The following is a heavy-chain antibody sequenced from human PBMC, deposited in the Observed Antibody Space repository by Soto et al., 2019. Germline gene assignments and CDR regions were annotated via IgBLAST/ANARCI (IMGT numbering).Heavy chain of an antibody. CDR2: ISGSGTNT. J-gene: IGHJ4*02. V-gene: IGHV3-23*01. CDR3: AKEITMIPFWGLMGIDN. Sequence: EVQLLESGGGLIQPGGSLRLSCAASGFSFRDSAMSWVRQAPGEGLQWVASISGSGTNTHYADSVRGRFSVSRDNSKNTLYMHLISLRAEDTAVYYCAKEITMIPFWGLMGIDNWGQGTLVTVSS. CDR1: GFSFRDSA. D-gene: IGHD3-16*01.